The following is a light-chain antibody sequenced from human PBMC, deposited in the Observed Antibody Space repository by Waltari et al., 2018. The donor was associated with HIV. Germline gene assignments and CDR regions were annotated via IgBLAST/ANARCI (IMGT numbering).Light chain of an antibody. CDR3: QQRSTWPPTYT. Sequence: DIVMTQSPDSLAVSPGERATINCKSSQNVLYSSNNKNYLVWYQQKPGQPPKLLIYWASTRESGVPDRFSGSGSGTDFTLTITSLQAEDVAVYYCQQRSTWPPTYTFGQGTKLEIK. V-gene: IGKV4-1*01. CDR1: QNVLYSSNNKNY. J-gene: IGKJ2*01. CDR2: WAS.